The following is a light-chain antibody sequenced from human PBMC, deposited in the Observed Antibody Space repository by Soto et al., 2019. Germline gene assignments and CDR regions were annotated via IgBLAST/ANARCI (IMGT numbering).Light chain of an antibody. V-gene: IGLV1-47*02. CDR1: SSNIESNS. Sequence: SVLTQPPSVSGTPGQRVTISCSGSSSNIESNSVYWYQQLPGTAPKLLIYSNNQRPSGVPDRFSGSKSGTSASLAISGLRSEDEADYYCATWDDSPVFGGGTQLTVL. J-gene: IGLJ3*02. CDR3: ATWDDSPV. CDR2: SNN.